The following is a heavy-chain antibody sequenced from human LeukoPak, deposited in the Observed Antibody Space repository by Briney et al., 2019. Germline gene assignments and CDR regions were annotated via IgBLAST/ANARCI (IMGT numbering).Heavy chain of an antibody. CDR3: ARDGGYSSSSSASFDY. CDR2: ISAYNGNT. J-gene: IGHJ4*02. Sequence: ASVKVSCKASGYTFTSYGISWVRQAPGQGLEWMGWISAYNGNTNYAQKFQGRVTITADGSTSTAYMELSRLRSEDTAVYYCARDGGYSSSSSASFDYWGQGTLVTVSS. CDR1: GYTFTSYG. V-gene: IGHV1-18*01. D-gene: IGHD6-13*01.